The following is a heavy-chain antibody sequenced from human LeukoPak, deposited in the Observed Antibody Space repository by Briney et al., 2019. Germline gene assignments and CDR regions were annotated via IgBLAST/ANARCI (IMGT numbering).Heavy chain of an antibody. CDR3: ARDEDYYDSSGYCGGY. V-gene: IGHV1-69*04. D-gene: IGHD3-22*01. J-gene: IGHJ4*02. Sequence: SVKVSCKASGGTFSSYTISWVRQAPGQGLEWMGRIIPILGIANYAQKFQGRVTITADKSTSTAYMELSSLRSEDTAVYYCARDEDYYDSSGYCGGYWGQGTLVTVSS. CDR1: GGTFSSYT. CDR2: IIPILGIA.